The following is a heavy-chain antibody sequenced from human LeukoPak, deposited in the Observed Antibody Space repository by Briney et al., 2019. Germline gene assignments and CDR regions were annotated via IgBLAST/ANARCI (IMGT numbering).Heavy chain of an antibody. D-gene: IGHD6-19*01. V-gene: IGHV4-39*01. CDR1: GGSISSSSYY. Sequence: SETLSLTCTVSGGSISSSSYYWGWIRQPPGKGLEWIGSIYYSGSTYYNPSLKSRVTISVDTSNNQFSLKLSSVTAADTAVYYCAGIAVAGTSLADWGQGTLVTVSS. CDR2: IYYSGST. CDR3: AGIAVAGTSLAD. J-gene: IGHJ4*02.